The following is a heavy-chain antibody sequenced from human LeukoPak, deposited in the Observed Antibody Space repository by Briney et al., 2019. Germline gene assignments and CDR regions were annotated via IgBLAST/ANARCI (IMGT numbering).Heavy chain of an antibody. Sequence: ASVKVSCKASGYTFTSYDINWVRQATGQGLEWMGWVNPNSGNTGYAQKFQSRVTMTRNTSISTAYMELSSLRSEDTAVYYCARDGIAVAGEPYYFDYWGQGTLVTVSS. CDR3: ARDGIAVAGEPYYFDY. D-gene: IGHD6-19*01. J-gene: IGHJ4*02. CDR1: GYTFTSYD. CDR2: VNPNSGNT. V-gene: IGHV1-8*01.